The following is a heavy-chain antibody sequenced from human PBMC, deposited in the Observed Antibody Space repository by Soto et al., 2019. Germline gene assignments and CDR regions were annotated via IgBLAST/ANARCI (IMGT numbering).Heavy chain of an antibody. CDR3: TTDRDDYGGYVRFDY. V-gene: IGHV3-15*01. CDR1: GFTFSNAW. J-gene: IGHJ4*02. CDR2: IKSKTDGGTT. Sequence: GGSLRLSCAASGFTFSNAWMSWVRQAPGKGLEWVGRIKSKTDGGTTDYAAPVKGRFTISRDDSKNTLYLQMNSLKTEDTAVYYCTTDRDDYGGYVRFDYWGQGTLVTVSS. D-gene: IGHD5-12*01.